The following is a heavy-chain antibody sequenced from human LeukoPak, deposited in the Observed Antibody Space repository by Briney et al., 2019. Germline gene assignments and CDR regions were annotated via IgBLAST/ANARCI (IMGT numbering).Heavy chain of an antibody. CDR2: IYTSGST. Sequence: PSETLSLTCTVSGGSISSYYWSWIRQPAGKGLEWIGRIYTSGSTNYNPSLKSRVTMPVDTSKNQFSLKLSSVTAADTAVYYCARASYYYGSGSRERWFDPWGQGTLVTVSS. D-gene: IGHD3-10*01. V-gene: IGHV4-4*07. CDR3: ARASYYYGSGSRERWFDP. CDR1: GGSISSYY. J-gene: IGHJ5*02.